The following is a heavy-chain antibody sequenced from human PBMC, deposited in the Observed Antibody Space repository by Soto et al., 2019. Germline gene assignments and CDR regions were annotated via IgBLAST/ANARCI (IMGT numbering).Heavy chain of an antibody. CDR2: IYYTGGP. J-gene: IGHJ5*02. Sequence: QVQLQESGPGLVKPSETLSLTCSVSGGSISYYYWNWIRQPPGKGLEWIGNIYYTGGPNYNPSLKNRVTISIDTSKNQYSLVLTSVTAADTAVYYCARQSSPRGYDFWFDPWGQGTLVTVSS. V-gene: IGHV4-59*08. CDR1: GGSISYYY. CDR3: ARQSSPRGYDFWFDP. D-gene: IGHD5-12*01.